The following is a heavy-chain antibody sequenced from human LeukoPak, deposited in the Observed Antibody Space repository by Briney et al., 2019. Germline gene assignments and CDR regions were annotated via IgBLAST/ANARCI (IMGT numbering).Heavy chain of an antibody. CDR1: GFTFSSYA. D-gene: IGHD1-26*01. Sequence: GGSLRLSCAASGFTFSSYAMHWVRQAPGKGLEWVAVISYDGSNKYYADSVKGRFTISRDNSKNTLYLQMNSLRAEDTAVYYCARFRMGATDYWGQGTLVTVSS. V-gene: IGHV3-30*04. CDR2: ISYDGSNK. J-gene: IGHJ4*02. CDR3: ARFRMGATDY.